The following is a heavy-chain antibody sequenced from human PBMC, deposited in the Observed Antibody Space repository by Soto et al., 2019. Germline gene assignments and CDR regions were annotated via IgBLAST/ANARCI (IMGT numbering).Heavy chain of an antibody. CDR3: ARGQRFSDWFDP. CDR2: IYSSGST. CDR1: GGAISCYY. J-gene: IGHJ5*02. Sequence: SETLSLTCTVTGGAISCYYWTWIRQSDGEGLEWIGRIYSSGSTNYNPSLKSRVTISLDTSMNYFSLRLSSVTAADTAVYYCARGQRFSDWFDPWGQGTLVTVSS. D-gene: IGHD3-3*01. V-gene: IGHV4-4*07.